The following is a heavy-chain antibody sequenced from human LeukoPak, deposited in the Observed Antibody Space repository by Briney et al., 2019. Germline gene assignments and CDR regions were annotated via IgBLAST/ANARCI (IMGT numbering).Heavy chain of an antibody. CDR3: ARPPEAGTTRKAFDI. Sequence: SETLSLTCTVSGGSISSSSYYWGWIRQPPGKGLEWIGSIYYSGSTYYNPSLKSRVTISVDTSKNQFSLKLSSVTAADTAVYYCARPPEAGTTRKAFDIWGQGTTVTVSS. V-gene: IGHV4-39*01. J-gene: IGHJ3*02. CDR1: GGSISSSSYY. CDR2: IYYSGST. D-gene: IGHD1-7*01.